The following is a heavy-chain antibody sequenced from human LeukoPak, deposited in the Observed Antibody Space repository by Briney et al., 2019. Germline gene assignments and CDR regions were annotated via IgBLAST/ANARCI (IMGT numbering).Heavy chain of an antibody. Sequence: SETLSLTCTVSGGSISSYYWSWIRQPPGKGLEWIGYIYYSGSTNYNPSLKSRVTISVDTSKNQFSLKLSSVTAADTAVYYCARASKTYYYDSSGYHFDYWGQGTLVTVSS. CDR1: GGSISSYY. CDR3: ARASKTYYYDSSGYHFDY. V-gene: IGHV4-59*12. D-gene: IGHD3-22*01. CDR2: IYYSGST. J-gene: IGHJ4*02.